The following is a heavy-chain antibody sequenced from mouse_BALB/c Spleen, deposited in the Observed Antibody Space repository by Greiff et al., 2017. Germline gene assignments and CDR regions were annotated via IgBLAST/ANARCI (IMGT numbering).Heavy chain of an antibody. CDR2: IDPENGDT. CDR1: GFSIKDYY. J-gene: IGHJ2*01. Sequence: EVQLQQSGAELVRSGASVKLSCTASGFSIKDYYMHWVKQRPEQGLEWIGWIDPENGDTEYAPKFQGKATMTADTSSNTAYLQLSSLTSEDTAVYYCNARTDYFDYWGQGTTLTVSS. V-gene: IGHV14-4*02. CDR3: NARTDYFDY.